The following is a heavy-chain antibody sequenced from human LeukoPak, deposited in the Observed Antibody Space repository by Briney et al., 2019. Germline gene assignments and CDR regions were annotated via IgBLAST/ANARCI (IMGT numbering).Heavy chain of an antibody. Sequence: PSQTLSLTCSISGGSISSGAYYWSWLRQSAGKGLEWIGRIYTGGSISYNPSLNSRVTISLDTAKNQFSLSLSSVTAADTAMYYCARGISILRGVHFDYWGQGTLVTVSS. CDR2: IYTGGSI. CDR3: ARGISILRGVHFDY. J-gene: IGHJ4*02. CDR1: GGSISSGAYY. D-gene: IGHD3-10*01. V-gene: IGHV4-61*02.